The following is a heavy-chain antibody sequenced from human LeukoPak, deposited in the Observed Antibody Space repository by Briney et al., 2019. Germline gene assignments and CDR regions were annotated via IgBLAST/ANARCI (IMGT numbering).Heavy chain of an antibody. CDR3: ARVIGYYGSGSYLWFDP. CDR1: GGSISSSNW. D-gene: IGHD3-10*01. CDR2: IYHSGST. V-gene: IGHV4-4*02. J-gene: IGHJ5*02. Sequence: ASGTLSLTCAVSGGSISSSNWWSWVRQPSGKGLEWIGEIYHSGSTNYNPSLKSRVTISVDKSKNQFSLKLSSVTAADTAAYYCARVIGYYGSGSYLWFDPWGEGTLVTVSS.